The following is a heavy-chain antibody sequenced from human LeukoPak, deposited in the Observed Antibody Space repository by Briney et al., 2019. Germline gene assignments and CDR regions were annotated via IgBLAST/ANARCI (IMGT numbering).Heavy chain of an antibody. V-gene: IGHV3-48*03. CDR1: GFTFSSYE. CDR3: ARDKGATSAFDI. D-gene: IGHD1-26*01. Sequence: PGGSLRLSCAASGFTFSSYEMSWVRQGPGKGLEWLSYIGTSGSSIYYADSVKGRFTISRDNGKRSLCLQMNSVRGEDTGVYFCARDKGATSAFDIWGQGTMVTVSS. J-gene: IGHJ3*02. CDR2: IGTSGSSI.